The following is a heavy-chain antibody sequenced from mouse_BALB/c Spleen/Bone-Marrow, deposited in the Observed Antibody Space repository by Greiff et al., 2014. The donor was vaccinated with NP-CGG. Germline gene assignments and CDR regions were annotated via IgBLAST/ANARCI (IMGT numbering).Heavy chain of an antibody. J-gene: IGHJ4*01. CDR2: SGSGGTYI. CDR3: ARHLLLRSSNTMDY. V-gene: IGHV5-6*01. Sequence: EVKLVESGGDLVKPGGSLKLPCAASGFTFSHYGMSWVRQTPDKRLEWVATSGSGGTYIYYSDSVKGRFTISRDNAKNILYLQMSSLKSEDTAMYYCARHLLLRSSNTMDYWGQGTSVTVSS. D-gene: IGHD1-1*01. CDR1: GFTFSHYG.